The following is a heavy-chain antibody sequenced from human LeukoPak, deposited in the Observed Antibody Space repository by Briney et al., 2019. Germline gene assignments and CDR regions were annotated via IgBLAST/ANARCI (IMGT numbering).Heavy chain of an antibody. CDR2: ISDSGTRT. J-gene: IGHJ6*03. Sequence: GSLRLSCAASGFTFSSYDMGWVRQAPGKGLEWVSAISDSGTRTYYADSVKGRFTISRDNSKNTLYLQMNSLRAEDTAVYYCAKVTTYYYDSSGYLNYYYMDVWGKGTTVTVSS. CDR3: AKVTTYYYDSSGYLNYYYMDV. D-gene: IGHD3-22*01. V-gene: IGHV3-23*01. CDR1: GFTFSSYD.